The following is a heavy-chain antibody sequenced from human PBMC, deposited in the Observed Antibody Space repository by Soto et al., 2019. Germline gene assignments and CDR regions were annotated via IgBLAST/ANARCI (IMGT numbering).Heavy chain of an antibody. CDR2: IDPSDSRT. D-gene: IGHD3-22*01. CDR3: ARQIYDSDTGPNFQYYFDS. CDR1: GYSFTGYW. Sequence: GASLKISCKGSGYSFTGYWINWVRQKPGKGFEWVGRIDPSDSRTYYSPSFRGHVTISVTKSITTVFLQWSSLRASDTAMYYCARQIYDSDTGPNFQYYFDSWGQGTPVTVSS. V-gene: IGHV5-10-1*01. J-gene: IGHJ4*02.